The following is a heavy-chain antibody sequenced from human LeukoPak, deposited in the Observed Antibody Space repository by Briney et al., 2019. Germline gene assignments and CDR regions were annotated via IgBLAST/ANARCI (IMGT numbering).Heavy chain of an antibody. D-gene: IGHD5-12*01. J-gene: IGHJ4*02. Sequence: PSETLSLTCTVSGGSISSSSYHWGWIRQPPGKGLEWIGSIYYSGSTYYNPSLKSRVTISVDTSKNQFSLKLSSVTAADTAVYYCARDGGYSGYDDYWGQGTLVTVSS. CDR3: ARDGGYSGYDDY. V-gene: IGHV4-39*07. CDR1: GGSISSSSYH. CDR2: IYYSGST.